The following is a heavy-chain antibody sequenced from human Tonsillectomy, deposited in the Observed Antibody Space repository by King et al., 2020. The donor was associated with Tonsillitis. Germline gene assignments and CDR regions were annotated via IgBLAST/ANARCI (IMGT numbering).Heavy chain of an antibody. CDR2: IRGSAGGP. J-gene: IGHJ4*02. CDR1: GFTFRSCA. CDR3: AKGWVEMDA. V-gene: IGHV3-23*04. Sequence: VQLVESGGGLVQPGGSLRLSRAASGFTFRSCAMTWVRQAPGMRLGGVSAIRGSAGGPNYADSEKGRFTISRDNSKNTLDLQMNSLRAEDTAVYFCAKGWVEMDAWGQGTLVTVSS. D-gene: IGHD5-24*01.